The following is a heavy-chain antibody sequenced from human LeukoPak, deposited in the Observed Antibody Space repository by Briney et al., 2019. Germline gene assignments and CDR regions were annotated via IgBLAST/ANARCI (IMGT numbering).Heavy chain of an antibody. J-gene: IGHJ4*02. CDR3: ARATYSSSWFY. CDR2: INHSGST. CDR1: GGSFRGYY. V-gene: IGHV4-34*01. D-gene: IGHD6-13*01. Sequence: SETLSLTCAVYGGSFRGYYWSWIRQPPGKGLEWIGEINHSGSTNYNPSLKSRVTISVDTSKNQFSLKLSSVTAADTAVYYCARATYSSSWFYWGQGTLVTVSS.